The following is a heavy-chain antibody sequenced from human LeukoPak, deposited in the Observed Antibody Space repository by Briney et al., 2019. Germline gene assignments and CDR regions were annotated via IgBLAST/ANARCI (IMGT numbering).Heavy chain of an antibody. CDR1: GGSISSYY. D-gene: IGHD1-26*01. V-gene: IGHV4-59*08. Sequence: SETLSLTCTVSGGSISSYYWSWIRQPPGKGLEWIGYIYYSGSTNYNPSLKSRVTISVDTSKNQFSLKLSSVTAADTVVYYCARLSGSYFDYWGQGTLVTVSS. J-gene: IGHJ4*02. CDR3: ARLSGSYFDY. CDR2: IYYSGST.